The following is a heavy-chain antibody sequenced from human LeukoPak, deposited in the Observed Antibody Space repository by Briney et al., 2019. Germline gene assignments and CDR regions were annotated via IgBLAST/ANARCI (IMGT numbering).Heavy chain of an antibody. CDR2: IIPIFGTA. Sequence: SVKVSCKASGGTFSSYAIGWVRQAPGQGLEWMGGIIPIFGTANYAQKFQGRVTITTDESTSTAYMELSSLRSEDTAVYYCARADNYDILTGYYIFDYWGQGTLVTVSS. CDR3: ARADNYDILTGYYIFDY. CDR1: GGTFSSYA. D-gene: IGHD3-9*01. V-gene: IGHV1-69*05. J-gene: IGHJ4*02.